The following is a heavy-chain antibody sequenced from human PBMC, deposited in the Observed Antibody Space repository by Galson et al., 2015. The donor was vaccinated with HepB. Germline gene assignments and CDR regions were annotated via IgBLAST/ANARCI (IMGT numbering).Heavy chain of an antibody. J-gene: IGHJ5*02. Sequence: SVKVSCKASGGTFSSYAISWVRQAPGQGLEWMGGIIPIFGTANYAQKFQGRVTITADESTSTAYMELSSLRSEDTAVYYCARYITIFPGAFDPWGQGTLVTVSS. D-gene: IGHD3-3*01. CDR2: IIPIFGTA. CDR1: GGTFSSYA. V-gene: IGHV1-69*13. CDR3: ARYITIFPGAFDP.